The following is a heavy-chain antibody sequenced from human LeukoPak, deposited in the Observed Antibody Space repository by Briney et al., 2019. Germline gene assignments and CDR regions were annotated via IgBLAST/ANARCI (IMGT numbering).Heavy chain of an antibody. CDR1: GFTFSSYA. CDR2: ISGSGSTT. Sequence: GGSLRLSCAASGFTFSSYAMSWVRQAPGKGLEWVSAISGSGSTTYYADSVKGRFTISRDNSKNTLYLQMNSLRAEDTAVYYCAKDRGRYYYDPETVDWGQGTLVTVSS. CDR3: AKDRGRYYYDPETVD. D-gene: IGHD3-22*01. V-gene: IGHV3-23*01. J-gene: IGHJ4*02.